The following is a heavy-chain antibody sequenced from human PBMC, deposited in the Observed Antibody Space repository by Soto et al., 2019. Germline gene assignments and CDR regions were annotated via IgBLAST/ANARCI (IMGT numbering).Heavy chain of an antibody. J-gene: IGHJ4*02. V-gene: IGHV4-59*01. Sequence: QERLQESGPGLVKPSETLSLTCSVSGGSINGYYWNWIRQPPGKGLEWLGNVYFSGSTHYNPSLEARLTISVDTSKKQISLKLRSVNAADTAVYYCARQEAVPGTPFDSWGQGTLVSVSS. CDR2: VYFSGST. CDR1: GGSINGYY. CDR3: ARQEAVPGTPFDS. D-gene: IGHD6-19*01.